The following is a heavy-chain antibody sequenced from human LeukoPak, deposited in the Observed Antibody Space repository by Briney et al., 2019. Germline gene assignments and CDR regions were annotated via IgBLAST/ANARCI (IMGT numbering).Heavy chain of an antibody. J-gene: IGHJ4*02. V-gene: IGHV3-20*01. CDR3: ARWLTTIGWFPATY. D-gene: IGHD6-19*01. CDR2: MNWNGKSI. CDR1: GFKFDDYG. Sequence: SGGSVRLSRAASGFKFDDYGMSWVRQGPGKGLEWVSGMNWNGKSIGYADSVQGRFTISRDNAKNLLYLQMNSLSIEDTALYDCARWLTTIGWFPATYWGQGTLVTVSS.